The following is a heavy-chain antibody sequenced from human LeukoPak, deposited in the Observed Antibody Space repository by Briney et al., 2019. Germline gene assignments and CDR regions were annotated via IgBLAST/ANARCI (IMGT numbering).Heavy chain of an antibody. CDR2: IYSSGST. V-gene: IGHV4-4*09. CDR3: ARCTYTTRHKDV. D-gene: IGHD3-16*01. J-gene: IGHJ6*03. Sequence: SETLSLTCSVSGGSISGFYWSWIRQPPGQTLEWIGYIYSSGSTNYNPSLQSRVTMSVDTSVNHFSLRLSSVTAADTAVYYCARCTYTTRHKDVLGKGTTVPVS. CDR1: GGSISGFY.